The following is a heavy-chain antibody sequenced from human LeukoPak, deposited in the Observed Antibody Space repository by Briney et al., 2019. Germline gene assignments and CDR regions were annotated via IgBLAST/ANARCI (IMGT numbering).Heavy chain of an antibody. CDR3: ARGVEPLAANTLAY. Sequence: GESLTLSCAASGFTLITNDMTWVRQAPGKGLEWVAVLYTDGNTKYADSVQGRFTISRDNSKNTLYLEMNSLSPDDTAVYYCARGVEPLAANTLAYWGQGTLVTVSS. D-gene: IGHD1-14*01. J-gene: IGHJ4*02. CDR1: GFTLITND. CDR2: LYTDGNT. V-gene: IGHV3-53*01.